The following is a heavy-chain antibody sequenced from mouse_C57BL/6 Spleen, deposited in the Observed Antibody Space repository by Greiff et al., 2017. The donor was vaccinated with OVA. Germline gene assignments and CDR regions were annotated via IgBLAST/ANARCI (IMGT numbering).Heavy chain of an antibody. CDR2: IYPGSGNT. Sequence: QVQLQQSGAELVRPGASVKLSCKASGYTFTDYYINWVKQRPGQGLEWIARIYPGSGNTYYTEKFKGKATLTAEKSSSTAYMQLSSLTSEDSAVYFCARSDYGSSYAFAYWGQGTLVTVSA. D-gene: IGHD1-1*01. CDR3: ARSDYGSSYAFAY. V-gene: IGHV1-76*01. CDR1: GYTFTDYY. J-gene: IGHJ3*01.